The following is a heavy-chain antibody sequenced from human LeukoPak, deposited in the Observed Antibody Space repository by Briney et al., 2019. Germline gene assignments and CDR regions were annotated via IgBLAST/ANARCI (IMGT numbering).Heavy chain of an antibody. CDR3: AKIAAIGKMRDAFDI. Sequence: PGGSLRLSCSASGFTFSSYAMHWVRQAPGKGLEYVSAISSNGGSTYYADSVKGRFTISRDNSKNTLYLQMSSLRAEDTAVYYCAKIAAIGKMRDAFDIWGQGTMVTVSS. CDR1: GFTFSSYA. CDR2: ISSNGGST. V-gene: IGHV3-64D*09. D-gene: IGHD6-13*01. J-gene: IGHJ3*02.